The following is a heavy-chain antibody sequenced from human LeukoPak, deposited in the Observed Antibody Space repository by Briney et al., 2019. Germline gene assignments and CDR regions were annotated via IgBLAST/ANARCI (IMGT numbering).Heavy chain of an antibody. V-gene: IGHV3-7*01. Sequence: SCKASGYTFTSYAMNWVRQAPGKGLEWVANIKQDGSEKYYVDSVKGRFTISRDNAKNSLYLQMNSLRAEDTAVYYCARAADVWGQGTLVTVSS. CDR1: GYTFTSYA. CDR3: ARAADV. J-gene: IGHJ4*02. CDR2: IKQDGSEK.